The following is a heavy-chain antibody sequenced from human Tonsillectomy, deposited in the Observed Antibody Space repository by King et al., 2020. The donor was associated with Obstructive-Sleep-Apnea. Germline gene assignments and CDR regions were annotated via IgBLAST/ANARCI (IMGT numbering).Heavy chain of an antibody. CDR1: GYTFTSYD. CDR2: VNPNSCNT. Sequence: QVQLVESWADVKKPGASVKVSCKASGYTFTSYDIDWVRQATGQGLEWRGWVNPNSCNTGYAQKFQGRVTMTRNNSISTAYMDLSSLRSDDTAVYYCARRRGAGGSDYWGQGTLVTVSS. CDR3: ARRRGAGGSDY. D-gene: IGHD2-15*01. J-gene: IGHJ4*02. V-gene: IGHV1-8*01.